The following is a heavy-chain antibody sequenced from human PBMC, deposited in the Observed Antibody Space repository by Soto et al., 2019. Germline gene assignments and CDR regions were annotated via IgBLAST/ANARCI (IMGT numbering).Heavy chain of an antibody. CDR1: GYSFTIYW. D-gene: IGHD6-6*01. CDR2: IYPGDSDT. CDR3: ARQAFSSSETYYYYGMDV. V-gene: IGHV5-51*01. Sequence: GESLKISCKGSGYSFTIYWIGWVRQMPGKGLEWMGIIYPGDSDTRYSPSFQGQVTISADKSISTAYLQWSSLKASDTAMYYCARQAFSSSETYYYYGMDVWGQGTTVTVSS. J-gene: IGHJ6*02.